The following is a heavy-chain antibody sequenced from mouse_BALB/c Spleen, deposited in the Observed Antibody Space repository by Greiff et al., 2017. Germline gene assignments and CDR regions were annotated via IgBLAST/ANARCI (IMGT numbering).Heavy chain of an antibody. J-gene: IGHJ2*01. CDR1: GYTFTSYW. D-gene: IGHD1-1*01. Sequence: VQLQQSGAELAKPGASVKMSCKASGYTFTSYWMHWVKQRPGQGLEWIGYINPSTGYTEYNQKFKDKATLTADKSSSTAYMQLSSLTSEDSAVYYCAREGVLNYGSSYNYWGQGTTLTVSS. CDR2: INPSTGYT. V-gene: IGHV1-7*01. CDR3: AREGVLNYGSSYNY.